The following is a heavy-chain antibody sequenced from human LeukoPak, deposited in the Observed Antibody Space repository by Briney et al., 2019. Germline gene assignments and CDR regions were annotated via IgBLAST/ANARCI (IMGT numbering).Heavy chain of an antibody. CDR2: IYSGGGT. D-gene: IGHD3-22*01. J-gene: IGHJ4*02. V-gene: IGHV3-66*01. Sequence: GGSLRLPCAASGFTVSSSYMNWVRQAPGKGLEWVSLIYSGGGTYYADSVKGRFTISRDNSKNTLYLQMNSLRAEDTAVYYCARNYYDSSAYYYFDYWGQGTLVTVSS. CDR3: ARNYYDSSAYYYFDY. CDR1: GFTVSSSY.